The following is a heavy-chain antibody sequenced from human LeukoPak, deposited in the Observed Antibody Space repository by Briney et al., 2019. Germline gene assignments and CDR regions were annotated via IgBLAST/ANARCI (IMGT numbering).Heavy chain of an antibody. CDR1: GGSISSSSYY. V-gene: IGHV4-39*07. J-gene: IGHJ4*02. CDR2: IYYSGST. CDR3: ARDDMGDYGDYYFDY. Sequence: SETLSLTCTVSGGSISSSSYYWGWIRQPPGKGLEWIGSIYYSGSTYYNPSLKSRVTISVDTSKNQFSLKLSSVTAADTAVYYCARDDMGDYGDYYFDYWGQGTLVTVSS. D-gene: IGHD4-17*01.